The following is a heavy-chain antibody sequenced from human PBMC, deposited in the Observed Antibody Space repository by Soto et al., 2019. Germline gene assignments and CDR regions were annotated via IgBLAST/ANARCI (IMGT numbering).Heavy chain of an antibody. CDR3: AKDSGATHLDY. V-gene: IGHV3-30*18. J-gene: IGHJ4*02. D-gene: IGHD7-27*01. CDR1: GFTFSSYG. CDR2: ISYDGSNK. Sequence: GGSLILSCAASGFTFSSYGMHWVRQAPGKGLEWVAVISYDGSNKYYADSVKGRFTISRDNSKNTLYLQMNSLRAEDTAVYYCAKDSGATHLDYWGQGTLVTVSS.